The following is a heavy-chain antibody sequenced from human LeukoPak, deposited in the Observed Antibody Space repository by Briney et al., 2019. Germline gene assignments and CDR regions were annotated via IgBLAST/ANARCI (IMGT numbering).Heavy chain of an antibody. CDR3: ARYCSGGSCYAYARFDP. J-gene: IGHJ5*02. CDR2: IYYSGST. V-gene: IGHV4-31*03. Sequence: PSETLSLTCTVSGGSISSGGYYWSWIRQHPGKGLEWIGYIYYSGSTYYNPSLKGRVTISVDTSKNQFSLKLSSVTAADTAVYYCARYCSGGSCYAYARFDPWGQGTLVTVSS. D-gene: IGHD2-15*01. CDR1: GGSISSGGYY.